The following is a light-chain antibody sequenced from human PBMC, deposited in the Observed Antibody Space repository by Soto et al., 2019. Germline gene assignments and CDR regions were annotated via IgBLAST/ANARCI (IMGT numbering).Light chain of an antibody. V-gene: IGLV2-14*01. CDR1: SSDFAAYNY. CDR3: SSYYSARI. J-gene: IGLJ1*01. CDR2: EVS. Sequence: QSVLTQPASVSGSPGQSIAISCTGSSSDFAAYNYVSWYQHHPGKAPKLMIYEVSNRPSGVSNRFSGSKSGNTASLTISGLQAEDPADYYCSSYYSARISGTGTKVTVL.